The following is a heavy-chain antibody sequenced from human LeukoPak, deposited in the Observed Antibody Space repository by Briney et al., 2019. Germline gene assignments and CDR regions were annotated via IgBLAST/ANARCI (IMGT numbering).Heavy chain of an antibody. Sequence: GGSLRLSCAASGFTFSDHYMGWVRQAPGKGLEWVGRTRNKANSYTTEYAASVKGRFTISRDDSKNSLYLQMNSLKTEDTAVYYCARGQAVAGTGAYWGQGTLVTVSS. V-gene: IGHV3-72*01. CDR1: GFTFSDHY. CDR2: TRNKANSYTT. D-gene: IGHD6-19*01. J-gene: IGHJ4*02. CDR3: ARGQAVAGTGAY.